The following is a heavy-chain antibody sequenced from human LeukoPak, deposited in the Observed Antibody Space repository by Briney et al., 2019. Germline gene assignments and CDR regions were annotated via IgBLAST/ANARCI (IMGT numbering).Heavy chain of an antibody. J-gene: IGHJ4*02. CDR2: ITGGGGTI. D-gene: IGHD7-27*01. V-gene: IGHV3-23*01. Sequence: GGSLRLSCAASGFAFSNYGMNWVRQAPGKGLEWVSGITGGGGTIYYADSVKGRFTISRDNSKNTLYLQMNSPRAEDTAAYYCAKDGNWARFENWGQGTLVTVSS. CDR1: GFAFSNYG. CDR3: AKDGNWARFEN.